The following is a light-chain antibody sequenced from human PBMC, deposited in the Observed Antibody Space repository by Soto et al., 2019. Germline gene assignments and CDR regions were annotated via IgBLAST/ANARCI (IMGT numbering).Light chain of an antibody. J-gene: IGLJ2*01. CDR1: SSDIGAYNS. V-gene: IGLV2-14*01. CDR3: NSYGGTNNYVV. CDR2: QVS. Sequence: QSVLTQPASVSGSPGQSITISCTGTSSDIGAYNSVSWYQQHPGKAPKLIVFQVSFRPSAVSDRFSGSKSDNTASLTISGLQTEDEADYFCNSYGGTNNYVVFGGGTKLTVL.